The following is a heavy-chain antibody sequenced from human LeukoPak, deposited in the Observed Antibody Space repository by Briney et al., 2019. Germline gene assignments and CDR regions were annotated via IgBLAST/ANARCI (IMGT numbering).Heavy chain of an antibody. V-gene: IGHV3-66*01. D-gene: IGHD3-22*01. J-gene: IGHJ4*02. Sequence: GGSLRLSCAASGFSVSSNYMSWVRQAPGKGLEWVSVIFSGGSIYYAESVKGRFTSSRDNSKNTVYLQLNSLRVEDTAVYYCAKNKGARVYGDSGYYDYWGQGTLVTASP. CDR2: IFSGGSI. CDR3: AKNKGARVYGDSGYYDY. CDR1: GFSVSSNY.